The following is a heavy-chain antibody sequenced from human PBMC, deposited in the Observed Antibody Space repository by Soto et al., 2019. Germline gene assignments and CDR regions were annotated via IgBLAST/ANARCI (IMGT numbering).Heavy chain of an antibody. D-gene: IGHD4-17*01. Sequence: SGPTLVNPTQTLTLTCTLSGFSLTTSGVGVGWIRQPPGKALEWLAFIYWDEDKRYSPSLKSRLTITKDTSKNQVVLTMTNMDPVDTATYYCARTVKALVTFEYWGQGTLVTVSS. CDR1: GFSLTTSGVG. V-gene: IGHV2-5*02. CDR2: IYWDEDK. CDR3: ARTVKALVTFEY. J-gene: IGHJ4*02.